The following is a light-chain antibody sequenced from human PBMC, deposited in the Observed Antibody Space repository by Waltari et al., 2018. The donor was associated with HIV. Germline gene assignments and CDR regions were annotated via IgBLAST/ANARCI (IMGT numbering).Light chain of an antibody. Sequence: QSVLTQPPSLSGAPGQRVTISCTGSRSNIGTGYEVPWHQPLPGTAPKLLICGDCNRPSGVPDRFSGSKSGTSASLAITGLQAEDEAVYYCQSYDTSLSGVVFGGGTKLTVL. J-gene: IGLJ3*02. CDR2: GDC. CDR3: QSYDTSLSGVV. V-gene: IGLV1-40*01. CDR1: RSNIGTGYE.